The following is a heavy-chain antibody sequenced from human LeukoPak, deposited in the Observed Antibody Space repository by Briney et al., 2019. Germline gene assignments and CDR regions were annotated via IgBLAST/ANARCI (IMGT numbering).Heavy chain of an antibody. CDR2: TFYRSRWYN. V-gene: IGHV6-1*01. CDR1: GDXVSSNSAA. CDR3: ARGDYYDSTHYGMDV. D-gene: IGHD3-22*01. J-gene: IGHJ6*02. Sequence: SQTLSLTCAISGDXVSSNSAAWNWIRQSPSRGLEWLGRTFYRSRWYNDYAGSVKGRITINPDTSKNQFCLQLNSVTPEDTAVYYCARGDYYDSTHYGMDVWGQGTTVTVSS.